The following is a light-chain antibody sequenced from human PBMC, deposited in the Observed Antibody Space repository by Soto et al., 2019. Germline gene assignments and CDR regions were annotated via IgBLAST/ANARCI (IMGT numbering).Light chain of an antibody. CDR2: GVS. Sequence: QSVLTQPRSVSGSPGQSVTISCTGTSSDVGGYNYVSWYQQHPGKAPKLMIYGVSKRPSGVPDRFSGSKSGNTASLTISGLQAEDEADYYCCSYAGSYTFDVFGTGTKLTVL. V-gene: IGLV2-11*01. J-gene: IGLJ1*01. CDR3: CSYAGSYTFDV. CDR1: SSDVGGYNY.